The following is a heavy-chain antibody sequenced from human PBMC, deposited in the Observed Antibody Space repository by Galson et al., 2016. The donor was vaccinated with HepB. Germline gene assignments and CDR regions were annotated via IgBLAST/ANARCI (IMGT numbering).Heavy chain of an antibody. J-gene: IGHJ5*02. CDR1: GFTFSNSW. CDR3: AAEEAGGDITDGWVS. Sequence: SLRLSCAASGFTFSNSWMNWVRQAPGEGPEWVANIKPDGREKYYVDSVRGRFTISRDNAKNSLYLQMDSLRADDTAVYYCAAEEAGGDITDGWVSWGQGTLVTVSS. CDR2: IKPDGREK. D-gene: IGHD3-10*01. V-gene: IGHV3-7*03.